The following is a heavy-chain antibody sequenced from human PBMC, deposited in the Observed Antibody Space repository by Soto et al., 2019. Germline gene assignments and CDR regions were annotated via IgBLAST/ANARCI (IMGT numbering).Heavy chain of an antibody. CDR1: GGTFSSYA. Sequence: QVQLVQSGAEVKKPGSSVKVSCKASGGTFSSYAISWVRQAPGQGLEWMGGIIPIFGTANYAQKFQGRVTITADKSTSTAYMELSSLRSEDTAVYYCARDSPYVDTAMVDAFGIWGQGTMVTVSS. CDR2: IIPIFGTA. J-gene: IGHJ3*02. V-gene: IGHV1-69*06. D-gene: IGHD5-18*01. CDR3: ARDSPYVDTAMVDAFGI.